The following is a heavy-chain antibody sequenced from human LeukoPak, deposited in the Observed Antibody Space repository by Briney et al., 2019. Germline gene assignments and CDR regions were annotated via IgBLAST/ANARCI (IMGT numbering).Heavy chain of an antibody. D-gene: IGHD3-16*01. J-gene: IGHJ3*02. CDR3: ATARGGAFDI. CDR2: IYYSGST. V-gene: IGHV4-59*11. Sequence: SETLSLTCTVSGGSISSHYWSWIRQPPGKGLEWIGYIYYSGSTNYNPSLKSRVTISVDTSKNQFSLKLSSVTAADTAVYYCATARGGAFDIWGQGTMVTVSS. CDR1: GGSISSHY.